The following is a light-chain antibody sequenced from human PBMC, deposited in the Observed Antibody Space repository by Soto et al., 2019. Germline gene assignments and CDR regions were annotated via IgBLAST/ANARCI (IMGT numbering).Light chain of an antibody. V-gene: IGLV1-51*01. Sequence: QSVLTQPPSVSAAPGQKVTISCSGSSSNIGGNSVSWYQQLPGTAPKLLSYDDNKRPSGIPDRFSGSKSGTSATLGITGFQTGDEADYYCGSWDSSISAYVFGTGTKAPVL. J-gene: IGLJ1*01. CDR3: GSWDSSISAYV. CDR2: DDN. CDR1: SSNIGGNS.